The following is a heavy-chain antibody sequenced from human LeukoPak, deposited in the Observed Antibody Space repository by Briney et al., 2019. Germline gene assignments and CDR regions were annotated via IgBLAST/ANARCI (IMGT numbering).Heavy chain of an antibody. CDR2: IYYIRSS. Sequence: SETLSLTCTVSGDSISSYYWSWIRQPPGKGLEWIGYIYYIRSSNYNPSLKSRVTISLDTSKNQFSLKLSSVTAADTAVYYCARHGGVGVIPDFDYWGPGTLVTVSS. CDR3: ARHGGVGVIPDFDY. J-gene: IGHJ4*02. CDR1: GDSISSYY. D-gene: IGHD2-8*02. V-gene: IGHV4-59*01.